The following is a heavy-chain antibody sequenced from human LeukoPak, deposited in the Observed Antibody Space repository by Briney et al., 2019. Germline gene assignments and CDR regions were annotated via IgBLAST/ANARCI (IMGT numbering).Heavy chain of an antibody. D-gene: IGHD5-18*01. J-gene: IGHJ4*02. Sequence: PGGSLRLSCVASGFTFSSYNMNWVRQAPGKGLEWVSSIGTSNSYIYYADSVTGRFTTSRDNAKNSLYLQMNSLRAEDTAVYYCARRATTERGHSYGLDYWGQGTLVTVSS. CDR1: GFTFSSYN. V-gene: IGHV3-21*01. CDR3: ARRATTERGHSYGLDY. CDR2: IGTSNSYI.